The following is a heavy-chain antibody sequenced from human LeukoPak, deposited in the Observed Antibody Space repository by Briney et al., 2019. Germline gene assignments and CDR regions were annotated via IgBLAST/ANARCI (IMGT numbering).Heavy chain of an antibody. J-gene: IGHJ6*02. Sequence: GASVKVSCKASGYSFNTYYMHWVRQAPGQGLEWMGIFNPNGDTTSNAQKFQGRITLTRDTPTTTVYMELSNLRSEDTAVYYCAREYCTGGSCNARFVDDGLDVWGQGTTVTVSS. CDR3: AREYCTGGSCNARFVDDGLDV. CDR2: FNPNGDTT. V-gene: IGHV1-46*02. CDR1: GYSFNTYY. D-gene: IGHD2-15*01.